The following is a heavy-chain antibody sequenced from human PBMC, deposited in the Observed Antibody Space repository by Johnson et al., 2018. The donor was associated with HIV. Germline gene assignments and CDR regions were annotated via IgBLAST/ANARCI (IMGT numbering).Heavy chain of an antibody. D-gene: IGHD2-15*01. Sequence: VRLVESGGGVVKPGGSLRLSCRASGFPFSNAWMNWVRQAPGKGLEYFSAISNNGDSTYSATAVKDRFTISRDNSKNTLYLQMGSLRAEDMAVYYCAGGRFGAFDIWGQGTMVTVSS. J-gene: IGHJ3*02. CDR3: AGGRFGAFDI. CDR1: GFPFSNAW. V-gene: IGHV3-64*01. CDR2: ISNNGDST.